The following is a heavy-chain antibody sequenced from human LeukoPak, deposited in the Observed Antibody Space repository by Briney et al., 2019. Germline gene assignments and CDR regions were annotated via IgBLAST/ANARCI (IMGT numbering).Heavy chain of an antibody. CDR1: GPSITRYY. CDR2: LYTNGTV. D-gene: IGHD3-22*01. Sequence: SETVSLTCSVSGPSITRYYWTWIRQPGGGGLVWFGRLYTNGTVNYNPSLRSRVTMSRDTSRNQFFLKLTSVTAADTAVYYCARLLGSSGYAGDWYFDLWGPGALVTVSS. CDR3: ARLLGSSGYAGDWYFDL. V-gene: IGHV4-4*07. J-gene: IGHJ2*01.